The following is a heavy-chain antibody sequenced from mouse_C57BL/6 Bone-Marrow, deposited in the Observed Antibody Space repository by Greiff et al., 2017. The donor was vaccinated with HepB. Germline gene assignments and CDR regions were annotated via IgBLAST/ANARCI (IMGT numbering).Heavy chain of an antibody. CDR3: IRRRGGAMDY. CDR1: GFNIKDDY. D-gene: IGHD2-12*01. CDR2: IDPENGDT. V-gene: IGHV14-4*01. J-gene: IGHJ4*01. Sequence: EVQLQQSGAELVRPGASVKLSCTASGFNIKDDYMHWVKQRPEQGLEWIGWIDPENGDTEYASKVQGKATITADTSSNTAYLQLSSLTSEDTAVYYCIRRRGGAMDYWGQGTSVTVSS.